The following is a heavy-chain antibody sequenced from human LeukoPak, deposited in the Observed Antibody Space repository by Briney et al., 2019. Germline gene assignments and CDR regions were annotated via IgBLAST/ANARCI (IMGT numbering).Heavy chain of an antibody. Sequence: GGSLRLSCAASGFTFSSYAMSWVRQAPGKGLEWVSAISGSGGSTYYADSVKGRFTISRDNSKNTLYLQMNSLRAEDTAVYYCAKDRSCSSTSCPDAFDIWGQGTMVTVSS. CDR2: ISGSGGST. CDR3: AKDRSCSSTSCPDAFDI. J-gene: IGHJ3*02. V-gene: IGHV3-23*01. D-gene: IGHD2-2*01. CDR1: GFTFSSYA.